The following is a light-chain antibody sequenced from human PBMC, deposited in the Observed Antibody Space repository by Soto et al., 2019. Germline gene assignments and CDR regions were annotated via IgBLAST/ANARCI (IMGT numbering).Light chain of an antibody. CDR3: QQYNSYSIT. V-gene: IGKV1-5*03. Sequence: DIQMTQSPSSVSASVGDRFTITCRASQGISSWLAWYQQKPGKAPKLLIYKASSLESGVPSRFSGSGSGTEFTLTISSLQPDDFATYYCQQYNSYSITFGQGTKVDIK. CDR1: QGISSW. CDR2: KAS. J-gene: IGKJ1*01.